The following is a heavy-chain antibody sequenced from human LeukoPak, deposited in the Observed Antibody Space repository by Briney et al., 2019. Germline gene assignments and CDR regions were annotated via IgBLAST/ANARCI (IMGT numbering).Heavy chain of an antibody. J-gene: IGHJ4*02. Sequence: SDTLSLTCTLSGVPISIYHWSWMRHPGGGARVCIGHMYTSGTTNYNPSLKSRVTMSVDTSKNQSSLKLSSLTAADTAVYYCARVDTAMRRRGLDYWGQGTLVTVSS. CDR1: GVPISIYH. D-gene: IGHD5-18*01. V-gene: IGHV4-4*07. CDR2: MYTSGTT. CDR3: ARVDTAMRRRGLDY.